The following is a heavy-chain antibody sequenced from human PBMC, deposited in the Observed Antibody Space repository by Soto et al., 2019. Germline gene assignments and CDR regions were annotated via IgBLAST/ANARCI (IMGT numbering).Heavy chain of an antibody. CDR3: ARQIYDSDSGPNFQYYFDS. J-gene: IGHJ4*02. Sequence: PGESLKISCKGSGYSFAGYWITWVRQIPGKGLEGMGRIDPSDSQTYYSPSFRGHVTISAAKSITTVFLQWSSLRASDTAMYYCARQIYDSDSGPNFQYYFDSWGQGTLVTVSS. CDR2: IDPSDSQT. CDR1: GYSFAGYW. D-gene: IGHD3-22*01. V-gene: IGHV5-10-1*01.